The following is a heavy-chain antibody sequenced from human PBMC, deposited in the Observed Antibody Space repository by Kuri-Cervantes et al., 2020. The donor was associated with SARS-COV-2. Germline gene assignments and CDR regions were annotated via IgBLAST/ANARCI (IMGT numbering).Heavy chain of an antibody. Sequence: SETLSLTCTVSGGSISNLYWSWIRQPPGKGLEWIEYIYNSGRTNYNPSLKSRVTLSVDTSENQFSLKLSSVTAADTAVYYCARLIVGATLAFDIWGQGTMVTVSS. CDR1: GGSISNLY. D-gene: IGHD1-26*01. CDR2: IYNSGRT. CDR3: ARLIVGATLAFDI. J-gene: IGHJ3*02. V-gene: IGHV4-59*08.